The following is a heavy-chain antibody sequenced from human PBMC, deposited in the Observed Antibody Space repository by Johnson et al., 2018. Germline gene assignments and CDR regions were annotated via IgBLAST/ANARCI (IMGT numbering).Heavy chain of an antibody. CDR1: GGSISSGDYY. D-gene: IGHD3-10*01. CDR3: ARGDYYGSGTYYSDYMDV. Sequence: QVQLQESGPGLVKPSQTLSLTCTVSGGSISSGDYYWSWIRQPPGEGLEWIGYIYYSGSTYYTPSLKSRVTISVDTSKNQFSLKLSHVTAADTAVYYCARGDYYGSGTYYSDYMDVWGKGTTVTVSS. CDR2: IYYSGST. J-gene: IGHJ6*03. V-gene: IGHV4-30-4*01.